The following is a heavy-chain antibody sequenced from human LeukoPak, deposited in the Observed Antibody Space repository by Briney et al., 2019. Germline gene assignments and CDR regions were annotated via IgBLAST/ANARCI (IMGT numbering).Heavy chain of an antibody. CDR1: GYTFTSYY. CDR2: INPSGGST. D-gene: IGHD2-15*01. V-gene: IGHV1-46*01. Sequence: ASVKVSCKASGYTFTSYYMHWVRQAPGQGLEWMGIINPSGGSTSYAQKFQGRVTMTRDTSTSTVYMELSSLRSEDTAVYYCARRAGYCSGGSCYIDYWGQGTLVTDSS. J-gene: IGHJ4*02. CDR3: ARRAGYCSGGSCYIDY.